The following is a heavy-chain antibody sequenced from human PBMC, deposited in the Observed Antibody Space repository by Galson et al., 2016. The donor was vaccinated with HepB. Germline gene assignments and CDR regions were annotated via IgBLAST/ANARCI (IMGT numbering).Heavy chain of an antibody. CDR2: IWYDGYYK. CDR3: ARTAKLSSSGHYLDY. J-gene: IGHJ4*02. Sequence: SLRLSCAASGFNFNIFAMHWVRQAPGKGLEWVAVIWYDGYYKYYGGSVKGRFTISRDNSENTLYLQMDSLTTEDTAVYYCARTAKLSSSGHYLDYWGQGTLVTVSS. V-gene: IGHV3-33*01. CDR1: GFNFNIFA. D-gene: IGHD1-1*01.